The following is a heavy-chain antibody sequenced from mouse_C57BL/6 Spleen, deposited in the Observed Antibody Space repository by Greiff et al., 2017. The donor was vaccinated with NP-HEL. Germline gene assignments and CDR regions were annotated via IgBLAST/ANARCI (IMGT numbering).Heavy chain of an antibody. Sequence: VQLQQPGAELVRPGTSVKLSCKASGYTFTSYWMHWVKQRPGQGLEWIGVIDPSDSYTNYNQKFKGKATLTVDTSSSTAYMQLSSLTSEGAAVYYCARGQDYYGSSYWYFDVWGTGTTVTVSS. V-gene: IGHV1-59*01. CDR1: GYTFTSYW. D-gene: IGHD1-1*01. CDR2: IDPSDSYT. CDR3: ARGQDYYGSSYWYFDV. J-gene: IGHJ1*03.